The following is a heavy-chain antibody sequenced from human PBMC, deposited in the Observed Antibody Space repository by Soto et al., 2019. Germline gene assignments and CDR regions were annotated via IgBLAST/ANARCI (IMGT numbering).Heavy chain of an antibody. CDR1: GGSISNFY. CDR3: ASAPMVLSRSHYDS. CDR2: ISYSGNT. D-gene: IGHD2-8*01. Sequence: PSETLSLTCTVSGGSISNFYWSWIRQPPGKGLEWIGYISYSGNTNYNPSLKSRVSISVDTSKNQLSLNLTSVTAADTAVYYCASAPMVLSRSHYDSWGQGTQANVYS. J-gene: IGHJ4*02. V-gene: IGHV4-59*01.